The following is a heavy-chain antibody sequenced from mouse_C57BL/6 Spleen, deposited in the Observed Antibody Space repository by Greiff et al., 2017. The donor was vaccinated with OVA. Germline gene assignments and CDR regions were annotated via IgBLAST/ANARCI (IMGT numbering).Heavy chain of an antibody. V-gene: IGHV5-6*01. D-gene: IGHD2-2*01. CDR3: ARLMVTFYFDY. J-gene: IGHJ2*01. Sequence: EVHLVESGGDLVKPGGSLKLSCAASGFTFSSYGMSWVRQTPDKRLEWVATISSGGSYTYYPDSVKGRFTISRDNAKNTLYLQMSSLKSEDTAMYYCARLMVTFYFDYWGQGTTLTVSS. CDR2: ISSGGSYT. CDR1: GFTFSSYG.